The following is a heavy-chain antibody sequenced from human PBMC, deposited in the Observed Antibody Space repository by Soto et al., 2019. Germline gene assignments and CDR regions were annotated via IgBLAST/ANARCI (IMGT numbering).Heavy chain of an antibody. J-gene: IGHJ6*01. V-gene: IGHV3-30-3*01. CDR2: ISYDGSNK. Sequence: GGSLRLSCRASGFTFDDYAMSWVRQAPGKGLEWVAVISYDGSNKYYADSVKGRFTISRDNSKNTLYLQMNSLRAEDTAVYYCASSGVARRFLEWLDREGGFYYYGMDVWGQGTTVTVAS. CDR3: ASSGVARRFLEWLDREGGFYYYGMDV. D-gene: IGHD3-3*01. CDR1: GFTFDDYA.